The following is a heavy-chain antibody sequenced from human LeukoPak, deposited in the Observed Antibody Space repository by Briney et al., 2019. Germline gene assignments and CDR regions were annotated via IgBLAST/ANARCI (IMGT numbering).Heavy chain of an antibody. D-gene: IGHD1-1*01. CDR2: IYYSGST. Sequence: PSETLSLTCTVSGGSTSSYYWSWIRPPPGEGLEWIGYIYYSGSTNYNPSLKSRVTISVDTSKNQFSLKLSSVTAADTAVYYCARDTTGNNWFDPWGQGALVTVSS. CDR3: ARDTTGNNWFDP. J-gene: IGHJ5*02. V-gene: IGHV4-59*01. CDR1: GGSTSSYY.